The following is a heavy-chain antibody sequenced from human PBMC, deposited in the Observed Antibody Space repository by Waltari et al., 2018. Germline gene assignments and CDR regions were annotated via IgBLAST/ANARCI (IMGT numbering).Heavy chain of an antibody. Sequence: EVQLLESGGGLVQPGGPLRLSCAASGFTLSSQAMTWVRQAPGKGLEWVSTIYSGAGSTFYADSVKGRFTISRDNSKNTLYLQMNSLRAEDTAVYYCAKYVGYFDNWGQGTLVTVSS. CDR1: GFTLSSQA. V-gene: IGHV3-23*03. CDR2: IYSGAGST. CDR3: AKYVGYFDN. J-gene: IGHJ4*02. D-gene: IGHD6-13*01.